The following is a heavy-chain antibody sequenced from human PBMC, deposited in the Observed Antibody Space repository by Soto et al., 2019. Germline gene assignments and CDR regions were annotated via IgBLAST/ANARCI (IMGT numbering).Heavy chain of an antibody. V-gene: IGHV1-69*01. CDR1: GGTFSSYA. CDR3: ARDGLDDIFAGTPYYFYY. D-gene: IGHD3-9*01. Sequence: QVQLVQSGAEVKKPGSSVKVSCKASGGTFSSYAISWVRQAPGQGLEWMGGIIPIFGTANYAQKFQGRVTTTAEQSTSKADMELGSLRSEDTAVYYCARDGLDDIFAGTPYYFYYWGPGTLVTVSS. J-gene: IGHJ4*02. CDR2: IIPIFGTA.